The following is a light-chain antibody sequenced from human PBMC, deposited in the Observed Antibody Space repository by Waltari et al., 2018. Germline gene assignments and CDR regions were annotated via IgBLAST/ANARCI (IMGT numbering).Light chain of an antibody. J-gene: IGKJ4*01. CDR3: QQFYNTPFT. CDR2: WAS. Sequence: DIVMTQSPYSLSVSLGERATINCKSSQSVFYGPNNKHYLSWYQQKPGQTAKLLIYWASTRACGVPDRFSGSGSATDFTLTISSLQAEDVAVYYCQQFYNTPFTFGGGTKVEIK. V-gene: IGKV4-1*01. CDR1: QSVFYGPNNKHY.